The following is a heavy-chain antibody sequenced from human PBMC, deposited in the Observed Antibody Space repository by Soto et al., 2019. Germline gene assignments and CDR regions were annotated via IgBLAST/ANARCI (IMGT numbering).Heavy chain of an antibody. CDR3: ARDTDIVVVPAAIGSYYYGMDV. J-gene: IGHJ6*02. D-gene: IGHD2-2*02. CDR2: ISSSSSTI. V-gene: IGHV3-48*02. CDR1: GFTFSSYS. Sequence: EVQLVESGGGLVQPGGSLRLSCAASGFTFSSYSMNWVRQAPGKGLEWVSYISSSSSTIYYADSVKGRFTISIDNAKNSLYLQMNSLRDEDTAVYYCARDTDIVVVPAAIGSYYYGMDVWGQGTTVTVSS.